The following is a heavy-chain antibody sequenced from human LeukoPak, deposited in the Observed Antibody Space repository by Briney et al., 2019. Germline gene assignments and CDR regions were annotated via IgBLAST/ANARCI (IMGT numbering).Heavy chain of an antibody. D-gene: IGHD3-3*01. CDR1: GFTFSGSA. Sequence: GGSLRLSCAASGFTFSGSAMHWVRQAAGKGLEGVGRIRSKANRYATAYAATGKGRFTISRDDSKNTAYLQMNSLKTEDTAVYYCTRLEGYYDFWSGYRRFDPWGQGTLVTVSS. CDR3: TRLEGYYDFWSGYRRFDP. V-gene: IGHV3-73*01. CDR2: IRSKANRYAT. J-gene: IGHJ5*02.